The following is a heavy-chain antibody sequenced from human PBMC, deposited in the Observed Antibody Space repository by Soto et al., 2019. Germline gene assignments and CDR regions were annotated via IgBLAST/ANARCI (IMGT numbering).Heavy chain of an antibody. D-gene: IGHD2-2*03. CDR1: GGSISSGGYY. CDR3: ARLDIVLVPAAIGLYGMDV. CDR2: IYYSGST. Sequence: QVQLQESGPGLVKPSQTLSLTCTVSGGSISSGGYYWSWIRQHPGKGLEWIGYIYYSGSTYYNPSLKSRVTISVDTSKNQFSLKLSSVTAADTAVYYCARLDIVLVPAAIGLYGMDVLGQVTTVTVSS. J-gene: IGHJ6*02. V-gene: IGHV4-31*03.